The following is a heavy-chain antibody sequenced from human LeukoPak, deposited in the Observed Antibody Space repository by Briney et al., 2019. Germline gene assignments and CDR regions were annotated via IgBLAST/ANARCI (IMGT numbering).Heavy chain of an antibody. CDR3: ARDRRTYYYDSSGYPTQ. CDR2: ISSSSSYI. V-gene: IGHV3-21*01. Sequence: GGSLRLSCAASGFTFDDYAMHWVRQAPGKGLEWVSSISSSSSYIYYADSVKGRFTISRDNAKNSLYLQMNSLRAEDTAVYYCARDRRTYYYDSSGYPTQWGQGTLVTVSS. D-gene: IGHD3-22*01. J-gene: IGHJ4*02. CDR1: GFTFDDYA.